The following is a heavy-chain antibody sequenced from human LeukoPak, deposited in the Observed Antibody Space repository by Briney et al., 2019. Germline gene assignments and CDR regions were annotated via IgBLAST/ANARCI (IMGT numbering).Heavy chain of an antibody. Sequence: GGSLRLSCAASGFTFNSYSMDWVRQAPGKGLEWVAVIWYDGSNKYYADSVKGRFTISRDNSKNTLYLQMNSLRAEDTAVYYCARDVLAAGATGTFDIWGQGTMVTVSS. J-gene: IGHJ3*02. CDR1: GFTFNSYS. D-gene: IGHD1-14*01. CDR3: ARDVLAAGATGTFDI. V-gene: IGHV3-33*08. CDR2: IWYDGSNK.